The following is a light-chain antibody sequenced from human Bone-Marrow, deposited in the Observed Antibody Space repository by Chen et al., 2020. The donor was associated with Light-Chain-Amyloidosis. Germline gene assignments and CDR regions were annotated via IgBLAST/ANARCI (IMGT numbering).Light chain of an antibody. CDR1: SSNIGSNT. CDR2: SNN. J-gene: IGLJ3*02. Sequence: QSVLTQPPSESGTPGQRVTISGSGSSSNIGSNTVNWYQQLPGTAPKLLIYSNNQRPSWVPDRFSGSKSGTSASLAISGLQSEDEADYYCAAWDDSLNGQGVFGGGTKLTVL. V-gene: IGLV1-44*01. CDR3: AAWDDSLNGQGV.